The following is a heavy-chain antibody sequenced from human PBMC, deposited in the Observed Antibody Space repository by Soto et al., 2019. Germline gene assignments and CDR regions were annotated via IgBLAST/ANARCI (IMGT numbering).Heavy chain of an antibody. CDR3: ARGVGTTIASRFDS. J-gene: IGHJ4*02. D-gene: IGHD6-6*01. CDR1: AYTFTGYY. V-gene: IGHV1-2*02. Sequence: ASVKVSCKXSAYTFTGYYMHWVRQAPGQGLEWMGWINPNSGGTNYAQKFQGRVTMTRDTSISTAYMELSRLRSDDTAVYYCARGVGTTIASRFDSWGQGTLVTVSS. CDR2: INPNSGGT.